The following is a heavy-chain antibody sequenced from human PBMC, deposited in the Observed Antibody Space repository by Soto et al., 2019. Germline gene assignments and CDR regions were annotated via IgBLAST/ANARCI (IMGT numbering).Heavy chain of an antibody. V-gene: IGHV3-53*01. J-gene: IGHJ4*02. CDR1: GFTVISNY. CDR3: ARFYGDYAYFDY. Sequence: PGGSLRLSCAASGFTVISNYMSWVRQAPGKGLEWVSVIYSGGSTYYADSVKGRFTISRDNSKNTLYLQMNSLRAEDTAVYYCARFYGDYAYFDYWGQGTLVTVSS. D-gene: IGHD4-17*01. CDR2: IYSGGST.